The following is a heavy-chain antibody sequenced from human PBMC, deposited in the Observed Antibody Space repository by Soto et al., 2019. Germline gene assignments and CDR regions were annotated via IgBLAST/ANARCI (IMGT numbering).Heavy chain of an antibody. CDR1: GFSLSTSGVG. CDR3: APWRVGVLDFWSGYYTWEGSSNGLGP. D-gene: IGHD3-3*01. Sequence: SGPTLVNPTQTLTLTCTFSGFSLSTSGVGVGWIRQPPGKAQEWLALIYWNDDKRYSPSLKSRLTITKDTSKDQVILTMTNMDPVDTATYYGAPWRVGVLDFWSGYYTWEGSSNGLGPCGRGTRFTGSS. CDR2: IYWNDDK. J-gene: IGHJ5*02. V-gene: IGHV2-5*01.